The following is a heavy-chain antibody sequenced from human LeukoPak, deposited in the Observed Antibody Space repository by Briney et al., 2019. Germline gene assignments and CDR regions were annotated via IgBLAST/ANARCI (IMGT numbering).Heavy chain of an antibody. V-gene: IGHV1-46*01. Sequence: ASVKVSCKASGYTFTSYYMHWVRQAPGQGLEWMGIINPSGGSTSYAQKFQGRVTMTEDTSTDTAYMELSSLRSEDTAVYYCALPTYCGGDCYLRAAFDIWGQGTMVTVSS. CDR2: INPSGGST. CDR3: ALPTYCGGDCYLRAAFDI. J-gene: IGHJ3*02. CDR1: GYTFTSYY. D-gene: IGHD2-21*01.